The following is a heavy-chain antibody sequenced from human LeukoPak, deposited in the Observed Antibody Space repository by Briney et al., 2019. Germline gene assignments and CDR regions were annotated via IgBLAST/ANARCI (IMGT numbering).Heavy chain of an antibody. CDR3: ARFRYASTWPYGVDV. D-gene: IGHD6-13*01. CDR1: GFTFSSYA. V-gene: IGHV3-48*03. CDR2: ISSSGGSRT. Sequence: GGSLRLSCAASGFTFSSYAMHWVRQAPGKGLEWVSYISSSGGSRTYYADSVKGRFTISRDNAKNSLYLQMNSLRAEDTAVYYCARFRYASTWPYGVDVWGQGTTVTVSS. J-gene: IGHJ6*02.